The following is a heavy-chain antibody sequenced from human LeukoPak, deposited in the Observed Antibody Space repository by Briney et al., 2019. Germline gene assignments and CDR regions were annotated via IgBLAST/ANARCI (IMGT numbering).Heavy chain of an antibody. CDR1: GFTFNNYG. J-gene: IGHJ4*02. D-gene: IGHD2-21*01. Sequence: GGSLRLSCAASGFTFNNYGMGWVRQTPGKGLEWVATIGTSGANTYHADSVKGRFTISRDNSKSTLYLQMNSLRAEDTAVYHCAKKSGDHFHFDFWGQGTPVTVSS. V-gene: IGHV3-23*01. CDR2: IGTSGANT. CDR3: AKKSGDHFHFDF.